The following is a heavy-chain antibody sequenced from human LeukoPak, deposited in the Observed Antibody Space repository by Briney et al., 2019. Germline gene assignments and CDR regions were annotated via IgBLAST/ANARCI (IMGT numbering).Heavy chain of an antibody. V-gene: IGHV4-59*12. CDR1: GGSISSYY. J-gene: IGHJ5*02. Sequence: SETLSLTCTVSGGSISSYYWSWIRQPPGKGLEWIGYIYYSGSTNYKPSLKSRVTISVDTSKNQFSLKLSSVTAADTAVYYCARVEVNWFDPWGQGTLVTVSS. CDR2: IYYSGST. CDR3: ARVEVNWFDP.